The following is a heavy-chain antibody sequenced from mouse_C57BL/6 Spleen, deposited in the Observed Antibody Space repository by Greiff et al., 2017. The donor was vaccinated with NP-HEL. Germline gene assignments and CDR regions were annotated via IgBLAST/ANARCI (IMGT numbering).Heavy chain of an antibody. V-gene: IGHV2-6*03. J-gene: IGHJ4*01. CDR3: ARERVNSSGPYAMDY. CDR1: GFSLTSYG. D-gene: IGHD3-2*02. Sequence: VKLQQSGPGLVAPSQSQSITCTVSGFSLTSYGVHWVRQPPGKGLEWLVVIWSDGSTTYNSALKSRLSISKDNTKSQVFLKLNSLQTDDTAMYYCARERVNSSGPYAMDYWGQGTSVTVSS. CDR2: IWSDGST.